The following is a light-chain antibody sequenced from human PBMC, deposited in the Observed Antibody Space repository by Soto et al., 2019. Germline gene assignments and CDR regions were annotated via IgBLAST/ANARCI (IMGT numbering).Light chain of an antibody. CDR2: EVS. CDR1: NSDVGIYDF. CDR3: ISYTSDDVRYV. J-gene: IGLJ1*01. V-gene: IGLV2-14*01. Sequence: SALTQPASVSWTPGQSITSSCTGSNSDVGIYDFVSWYQHHPGRAPKLIVSEVSHRPSGVSNRFSGSKSGNTVSLTISGLQSEDEADYYCISYTSDDVRYVFGTGTKVTVL.